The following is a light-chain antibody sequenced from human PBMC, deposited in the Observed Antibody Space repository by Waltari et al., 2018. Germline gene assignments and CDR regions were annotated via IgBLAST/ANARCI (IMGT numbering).Light chain of an antibody. V-gene: IGLV1-51*02. J-gene: IGLJ7*01. CDR3: GTWDSSLSGAV. Sequence: QSVLTQPPSVSAAPGPRGPIYCSGGQPNIGNNYLLWYLQFPGTAPKLLIYEDSERPSGVPGRFSGSKSGTSATLDITGLQAGDEADYYCGTWDSSLSGAVFGGGTHLTVL. CDR1: QPNIGNNY. CDR2: EDS.